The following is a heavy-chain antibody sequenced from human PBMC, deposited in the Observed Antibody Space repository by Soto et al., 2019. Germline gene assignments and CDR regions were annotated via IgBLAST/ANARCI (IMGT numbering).Heavy chain of an antibody. V-gene: IGHV3-11*01. CDR1: GFTFSDYY. Sequence: GGSLRLSCAASGFTFSDYYMSWIRQAPGKGLEWVSYISSSGSTIYYADSVKGRFTISRDNAKNSLYLQMNSLRAEDTAVYYCAASGYSSSWAENWFDPWGQGTLVTVSS. CDR3: AASGYSSSWAENWFDP. D-gene: IGHD6-13*01. CDR2: ISSSGSTI. J-gene: IGHJ5*02.